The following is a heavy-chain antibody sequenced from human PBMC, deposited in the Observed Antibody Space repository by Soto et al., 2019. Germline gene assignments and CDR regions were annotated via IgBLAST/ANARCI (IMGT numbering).Heavy chain of an antibody. CDR2: IYYSGST. CDR1: GGSISSSSYY. CDR3: ARQVYGWGADYGMDV. J-gene: IGHJ6*02. V-gene: IGHV4-39*01. D-gene: IGHD3-10*01. Sequence: SETLSFTCTVSGGSISSSSYYWRWIRQPPGKGLEWIGSIYYSGSTYYNPSLKSRVTISVDTSKNLYSRKLSSVSAADTALYYCARQVYGWGADYGMDVWGQGTTVTVSS.